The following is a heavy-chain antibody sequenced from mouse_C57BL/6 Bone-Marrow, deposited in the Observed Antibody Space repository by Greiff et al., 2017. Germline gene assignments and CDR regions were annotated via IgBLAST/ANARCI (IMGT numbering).Heavy chain of an antibody. D-gene: IGHD2-2*01. CDR1: GYTFTDYN. CDR3: ARCWFAWFAY. CDR2: ITPNNGGT. J-gene: IGHJ3*01. Sequence: EVQRVESGPELVKPGASVQMSCKASGYTFTDYNLHWVKQSHVKSLEWIGYITPNNGGTTYNQKFKDTATLTVNKSSSTAYMELRSLTSEDSAVYYCARCWFAWFAYWGQRNLVTISA. V-gene: IGHV1-22*01.